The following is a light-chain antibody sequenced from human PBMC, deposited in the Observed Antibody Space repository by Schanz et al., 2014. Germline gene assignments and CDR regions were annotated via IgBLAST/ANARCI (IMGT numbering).Light chain of an antibody. J-gene: IGKJ2*03. CDR2: GAS. V-gene: IGKV3-15*01. Sequence: EVVMTQSPATLSVSPGERATLSCRASQSVTTNLAWYQQKPGQAPRLLIYGASTRATGIPARFSGSGSGTEFTLTISRLEPEDFAVYYCQQYGTSSMYSFGQGTKVEIK. CDR1: QSVTTN. CDR3: QQYGTSSMYS.